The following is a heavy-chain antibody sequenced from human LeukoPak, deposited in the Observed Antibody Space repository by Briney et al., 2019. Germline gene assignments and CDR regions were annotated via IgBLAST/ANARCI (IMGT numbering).Heavy chain of an antibody. CDR1: GFTVSSNY. V-gene: IGHV3-53*01. D-gene: IGHD4-23*01. J-gene: IGHJ6*02. CDR2: IYSGGST. CDR3: ASRGTVVPGDYYYGMDV. Sequence: GGSLRLSCAASGFTVSSNYMSWVRQAPGKGLEWVSVIYSGGSTYYADSVKGRFTISRDNSKNTLYLQMNSLRAEDTAVYYCASRGTVVPGDYYYGMDVWGQGTTVTVSS.